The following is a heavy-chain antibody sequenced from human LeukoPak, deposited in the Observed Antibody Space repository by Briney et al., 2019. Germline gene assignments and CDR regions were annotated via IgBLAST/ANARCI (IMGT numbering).Heavy chain of an antibody. CDR1: GFTFSSYW. CDR2: IKQDGSEK. D-gene: IGHD1-26*01. J-gene: IGHJ4*02. CDR3: ARDRSWGELPVGYFDY. V-gene: IGHV3-7*01. Sequence: GSLRLSCAASGFTFSSYWMSWVRQAPGKGLEWVANIKQDGSEKYYVDSVKGRFTISRDNAKNSLYLQLNSLRAEDTAVYYCARDRSWGELPVGYFDYWGQGTLVTVSS.